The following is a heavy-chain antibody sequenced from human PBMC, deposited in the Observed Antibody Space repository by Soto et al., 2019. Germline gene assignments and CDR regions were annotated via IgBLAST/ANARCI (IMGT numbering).Heavy chain of an antibody. CDR3: ARHSTVVTPRSWFDP. J-gene: IGHJ5*02. D-gene: IGHD4-17*01. CDR2: IYYSGST. V-gene: IGHV4-39*01. CDR1: GGSISSSSYY. Sequence: SETLSLTCTVSGGSISSSSYYWGWIRQPPGKGLEWIGSIYYSGSTYYNPSLKSRVTISVDTSKNQFSLKLSSVTAADTAVYYCARHSTVVTPRSWFDPWGQGTLVTVSS.